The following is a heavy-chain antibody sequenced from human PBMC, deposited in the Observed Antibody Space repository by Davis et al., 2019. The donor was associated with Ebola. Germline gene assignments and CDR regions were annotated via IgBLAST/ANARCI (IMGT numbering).Heavy chain of an antibody. V-gene: IGHV1-2*02. J-gene: IGHJ4*02. CDR3: AREGKGYCTGGVCYRGYYFDY. D-gene: IGHD2-8*02. CDR1: GYTFTGYY. CDR2: INPNSGGT. Sequence: ASVPVSRKASGYTFTGYYMHWVRQAPEQGLEWMGWINPNSGGTNYAQKFQGRVTMTRDTSISTAYMELSRLRSDDTAVYYCAREGKGYCTGGVCYRGYYFDYWGQGTLVTVSS.